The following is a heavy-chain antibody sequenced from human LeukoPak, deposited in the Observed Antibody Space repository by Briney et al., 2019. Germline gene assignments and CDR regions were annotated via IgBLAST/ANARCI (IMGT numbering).Heavy chain of an antibody. V-gene: IGHV4-39*01. Sequence: SETLSLTCAVSGGSITTSSHHWVWIRQPPGKGLEWSGSIYHSGDTYYNPSLKSRVTLSVATSKNQFSLKLPSVTAADTAVYYCARLTSTCTGGSCYHYYFDYWGQGTMVTVSS. CDR1: GGSITTSSHH. D-gene: IGHD2-15*01. CDR2: IYHSGDT. J-gene: IGHJ4*02. CDR3: ARLTSTCTGGSCYHYYFDY.